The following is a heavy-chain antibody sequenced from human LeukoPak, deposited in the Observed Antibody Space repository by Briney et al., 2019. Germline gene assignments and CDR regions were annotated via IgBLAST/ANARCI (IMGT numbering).Heavy chain of an antibody. CDR1: GYTFTSYG. J-gene: IGHJ5*02. CDR2: ISAYNGNT. D-gene: IGHD4-11*01. Sequence: ASVKVSCKASGYTFTSYGISWVRQAPGQGLEWMGWISAYNGNTNYAQKLQGRVTMTTDTSTSTAYMELRSLRSDDTAVYYCARVSNGYSNSMLGWFDPWGQGTLVTASS. CDR3: ARVSNGYSNSMLGWFDP. V-gene: IGHV1-18*01.